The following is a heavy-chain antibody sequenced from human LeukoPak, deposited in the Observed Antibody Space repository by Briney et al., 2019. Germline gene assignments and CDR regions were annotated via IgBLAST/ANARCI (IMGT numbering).Heavy chain of an antibody. Sequence: GGSLRLSCAASGFTFSSYGMHWVRQAPGKGLEWVAVIWYDGSNKYYADSVKGRFTISRDNSKNTLYLQMNSLRAEDTAVYYCAREGSGYSGYALDYWGQGSLVTVCS. D-gene: IGHD5-12*01. CDR2: IWYDGSNK. CDR1: GFTFSSYG. V-gene: IGHV3-33*01. CDR3: AREGSGYSGYALDY. J-gene: IGHJ4*02.